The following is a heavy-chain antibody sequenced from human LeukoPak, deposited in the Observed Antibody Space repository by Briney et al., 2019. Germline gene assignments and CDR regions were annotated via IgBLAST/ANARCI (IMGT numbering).Heavy chain of an antibody. D-gene: IGHD2-2*01. CDR3: ARDFGDIVVVPAAKATDDY. V-gene: IGHV4-59*01. CDR1: GGSISSYY. Sequence: PSETLSLTCTVSGGSISSYYWSWLRQPPGKGLEWIGYIYYSGSTNYNPSLKSRVTISVDTSKNQFSLKLSSVTAADTAVYYCARDFGDIVVVPAAKATDDYWGQGTLVTVSS. CDR2: IYYSGST. J-gene: IGHJ4*02.